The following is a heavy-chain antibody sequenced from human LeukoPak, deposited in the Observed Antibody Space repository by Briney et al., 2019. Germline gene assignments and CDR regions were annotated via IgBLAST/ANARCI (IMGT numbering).Heavy chain of an antibody. CDR1: GFTFSSYG. D-gene: IGHD4-17*01. CDR3: ARGLGMTDGDYVSYFDY. Sequence: GGSLRLSCAASGFTFSSYGMSWVRQAPGKGLEWVSSISGNGGDTYYADSVKGRFTISRDNSKNTLYLQMNSLRAEDTALYYCARGLGMTDGDYVSYFDYWGQGTLVTVSS. J-gene: IGHJ4*02. V-gene: IGHV3-23*01. CDR2: ISGNGGDT.